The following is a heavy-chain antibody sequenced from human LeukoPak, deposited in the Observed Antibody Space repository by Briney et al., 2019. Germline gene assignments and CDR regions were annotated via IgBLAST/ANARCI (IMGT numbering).Heavy chain of an antibody. Sequence: GGSLRLSCAASGFTFSSYGMSWVRQAPGKGLEWVSAISGSGGSTYYADSVKGRFTISRDNSKNTLYLQMNSLRAEDTAVYYCARDPTMVRGVTGENWGQGTLVTVSS. CDR2: ISGSGGST. J-gene: IGHJ4*02. CDR1: GFTFSSYG. D-gene: IGHD3-10*01. V-gene: IGHV3-23*01. CDR3: ARDPTMVRGVTGEN.